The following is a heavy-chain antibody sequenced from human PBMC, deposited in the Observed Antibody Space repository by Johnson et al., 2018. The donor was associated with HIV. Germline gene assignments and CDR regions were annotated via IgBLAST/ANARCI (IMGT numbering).Heavy chain of an antibody. D-gene: IGHD2-8*02. J-gene: IGHJ3*02. CDR2: ISASGGST. CDR3: AGDTCPSCTGGVCDGAFDI. CDR1: GFTFSDYY. V-gene: IGHV3-11*04. Sequence: VQLVESGGGLVKPGGSLRLSCAASGFTFSDYYMSWIRQAPGKGLEWVSAISASGGSTYYADSVKGRFTISRDNSKNTLYLQMNSLRAEDTAVYYCAGDTCPSCTGGVCDGAFDIWGQGTMVTVSS.